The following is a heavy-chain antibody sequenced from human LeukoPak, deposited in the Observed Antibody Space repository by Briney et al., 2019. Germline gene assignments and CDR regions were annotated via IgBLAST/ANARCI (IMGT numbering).Heavy chain of an antibody. CDR1: GGSISSSSYS. CDR3: ARLVGYSYRYYFDY. V-gene: IGHV4-39*01. J-gene: IGHJ4*02. CDR2: TYYSGST. Sequence: SETLSLTCTVSGGSISSSSYSWGWIRQPPGKGLEWIGSTYYSGSTYYNPSLKSRVTISVDTSKNQFSLKLSSVTAADTAVYYCARLVGYSYRYYFDYWGQGTLVTVSS. D-gene: IGHD5-18*01.